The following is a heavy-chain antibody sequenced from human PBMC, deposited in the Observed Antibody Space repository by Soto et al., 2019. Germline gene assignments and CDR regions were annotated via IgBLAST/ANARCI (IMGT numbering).Heavy chain of an antibody. CDR3: ARQRATFDGHARPPAPNSWFDP. CDR1: GGTFSSYT. D-gene: IGHD3-16*01. J-gene: IGHJ5*02. Sequence: SVKVSCKASGGTFSSYTISWVRQAPGQGLEWMGRIIPILGIANYAQKFQGRVTITADKSTSTAYMELSSLRSEDTAVYYCARQRATFDGHARPPAPNSWFDPWGQGTLVTLS. V-gene: IGHV1-69*02. CDR2: IIPILGIA.